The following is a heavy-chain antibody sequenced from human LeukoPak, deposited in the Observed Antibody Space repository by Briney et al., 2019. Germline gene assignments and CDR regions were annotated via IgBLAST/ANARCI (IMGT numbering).Heavy chain of an antibody. D-gene: IGHD6-13*01. Sequence: PGGSLRLSCAASGFTFSSYAMSWVRQAPGKGLEWVSIISASGGSTYYADSVRGRFTISRDNSKNTLYLQMNSLRAEDTAVYYCAKTRPLDSSSWSHGDYWGQGTLVTVSS. CDR3: AKTRPLDSSSWSHGDY. CDR1: GFTFSSYA. V-gene: IGHV3-23*01. J-gene: IGHJ4*02. CDR2: ISASGGST.